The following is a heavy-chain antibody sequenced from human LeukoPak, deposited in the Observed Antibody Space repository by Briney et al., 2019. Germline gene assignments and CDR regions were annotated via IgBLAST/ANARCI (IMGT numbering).Heavy chain of an antibody. V-gene: IGHV3-30*18. Sequence: GGSLRLSCAASGFTFSSYGMHWVRQAPGKGLEWVAFISYVGSNKYYADSVKGRFTISRDNSKNTLYLQMNSLKAEDTAVYYCAKDYYDSSGYYYDAFDIWGQGTMGTVSS. CDR2: ISYVGSNK. CDR1: GFTFSSYG. D-gene: IGHD3-22*01. CDR3: AKDYYDSSGYYYDAFDI. J-gene: IGHJ3*02.